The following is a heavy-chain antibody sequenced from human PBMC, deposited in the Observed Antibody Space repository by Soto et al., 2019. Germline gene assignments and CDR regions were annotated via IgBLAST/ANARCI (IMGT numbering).Heavy chain of an antibody. Sequence: SETLYLTCTVSRGSISTYYWSWIRQPPGKGLECIGYIYYNGNTNYNPSLKSRVTISVDTSKNQFTLNLNSVTAADTAVYYCARHATRSYDYWGQGTLVTVSS. CDR1: RGSISTYY. V-gene: IGHV4-59*08. CDR2: IYYNGNT. CDR3: ARHATRSYDY. J-gene: IGHJ4*02.